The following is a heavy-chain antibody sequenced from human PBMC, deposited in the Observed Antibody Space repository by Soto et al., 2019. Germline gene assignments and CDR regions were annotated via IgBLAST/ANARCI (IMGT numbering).Heavy chain of an antibody. J-gene: IGHJ5*01. CDR1: GGSINSYY. CDR3: ARDGYSSSWYDD. V-gene: IGHV4-59*01. CDR2: IYYSGST. D-gene: IGHD6-13*01. Sequence: QVQLQESGPGLVKPSETLSLTCTVSGGSINSYYWGWIRQPPGKGLEWIGYIYYSGSTNYNPSLQSRFSISVDTSKNQFSLRLSSVSDADTAVYYCARDGYSSSWYDDWGHGTLVTVSS.